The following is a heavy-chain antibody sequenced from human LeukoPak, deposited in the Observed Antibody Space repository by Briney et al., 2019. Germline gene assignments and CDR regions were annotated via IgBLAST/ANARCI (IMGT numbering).Heavy chain of an antibody. CDR1: GGSISSYY. J-gene: IGHJ4*02. CDR2: IYYSGST. Sequence: PSETLSLTCAVSGGSISSYYWSWIRQPPGKGLEWIAYIYYSGSTNYNPSLKSRVTISVDTSKNQFSLKLSSVTAADTAVYYCARRYGSGSSGTFDYWGQGTLVTVSS. D-gene: IGHD3-10*01. V-gene: IGHV4-59*01. CDR3: ARRYGSGSSGTFDY.